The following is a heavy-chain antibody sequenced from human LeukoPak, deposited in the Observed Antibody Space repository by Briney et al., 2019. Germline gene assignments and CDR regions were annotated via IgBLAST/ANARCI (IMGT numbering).Heavy chain of an antibody. V-gene: IGHV4-30-4*08. D-gene: IGHD2-15*01. Sequence: PSETLPLTCTVSGGSISSGDNYWSWIRQPPGKGLGWIGYIYYSGSTYYNPSLKSRVTISVDTSKNQFSLKLSSVTAADTAVYYCAVVVVAATPTTFDYWGQGTLVTVSS. J-gene: IGHJ4*02. CDR2: IYYSGST. CDR1: GGSISSGDNY. CDR3: AVVVVAATPTTFDY.